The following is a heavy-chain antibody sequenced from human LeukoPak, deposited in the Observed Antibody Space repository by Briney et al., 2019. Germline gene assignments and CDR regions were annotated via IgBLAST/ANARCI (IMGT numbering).Heavy chain of an antibody. D-gene: IGHD5/OR15-5a*01. V-gene: IGHV3-30*04. CDR2: ISYDGRDK. CDR3: ARDKDLYANYYFDY. Sequence: PGGSLRLSCAASGFTFSGYALHWVRQAPGKGLEWVAVISYDGRDKHFADSVKGRFTISRDNSKNTLFLQMNSLGAEDTAVYYCARDKDLYANYYFDYWGQGTLVTVSS. CDR1: GFTFSGYA. J-gene: IGHJ4*02.